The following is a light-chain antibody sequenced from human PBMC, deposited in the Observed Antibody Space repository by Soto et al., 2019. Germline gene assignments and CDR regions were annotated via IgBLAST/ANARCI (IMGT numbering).Light chain of an antibody. V-gene: IGLV1-44*01. Sequence: QSVLTQPPSASGTPGQRVTISCSGSNSNIGSNTVNWYQQLPGTAPKLLIYYDNLRPSGVPDRISGSKSGTSASLAISGLQSDDEADYYCTSYTSSSTHVFGTGTKVTVL. CDR1: NSNIGSNT. J-gene: IGLJ1*01. CDR2: YDN. CDR3: TSYTSSSTHV.